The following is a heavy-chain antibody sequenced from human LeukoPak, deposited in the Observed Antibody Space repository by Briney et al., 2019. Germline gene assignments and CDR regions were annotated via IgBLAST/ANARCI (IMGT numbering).Heavy chain of an antibody. CDR3: ARGGGALDY. J-gene: IGHJ4*02. CDR1: GDIFSSNIAG. V-gene: IGHV6-1*01. Sequence: SQTLSLTCAISGDIFSSNIAGWNWIRQSPSRGLEWLGRTYYRSKWNNDYAVSVKSRITINPDTSKNQFSLQLNSVTPEDTAVYYCARGGGALDYWGQGTLVTVSS. D-gene: IGHD3-10*01. CDR2: TYYRSKWNN.